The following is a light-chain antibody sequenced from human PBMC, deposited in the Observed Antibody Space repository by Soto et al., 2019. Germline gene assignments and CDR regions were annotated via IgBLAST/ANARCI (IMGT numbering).Light chain of an antibody. Sequence: DIHMTQSPSSLSASVGDRVTITCRASQGIRHYLAWYQQKPGKVPKLLIYKASSLESGVPSRFGGGGSGTEFTLTISGLQPDDFATYYCQQYNSYSPWTFGPGTKVDI. CDR3: QQYNSYSPWT. V-gene: IGKV1-5*03. CDR2: KAS. J-gene: IGKJ1*01. CDR1: QGIRHY.